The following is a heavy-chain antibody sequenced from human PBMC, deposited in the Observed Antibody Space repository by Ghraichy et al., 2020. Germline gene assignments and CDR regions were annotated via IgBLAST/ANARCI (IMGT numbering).Heavy chain of an antibody. V-gene: IGHV3-23*01. CDR3: AKGGCNRGDCYHDY. Sequence: LSLTCAASGFTFSSYAINWVRQAPGKGLEWVSGISGSGGSTYYAESVKGRFTISRDNSKNTLYLQMNSLRAEDTAVYYCAKGGCNRGDCYHDYWGQGTAVTVSS. CDR1: GFTFSSYA. J-gene: IGHJ4*02. D-gene: IGHD2-21*02. CDR2: ISGSGGST.